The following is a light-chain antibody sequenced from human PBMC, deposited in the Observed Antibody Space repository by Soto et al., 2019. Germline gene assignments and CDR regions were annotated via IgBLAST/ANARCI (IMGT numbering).Light chain of an antibody. J-gene: IGKJ1*01. Sequence: EILMAQSPATLSVSPGERSTLSCRASQSVSSNLAWYQQKPGQAPRLLIYAASTRATGIPARFSGSGSGTEFTLTISSLQSEDFAVYYCQQYNNWPGTFGQGTKVDIK. V-gene: IGKV3-15*01. CDR3: QQYNNWPGT. CDR2: AAS. CDR1: QSVSSN.